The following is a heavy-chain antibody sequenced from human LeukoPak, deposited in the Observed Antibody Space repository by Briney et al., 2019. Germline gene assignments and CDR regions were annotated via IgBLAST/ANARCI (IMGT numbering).Heavy chain of an antibody. CDR3: ARGQLWKDY. CDR2: ISSSGSST. J-gene: IGHJ4*02. Sequence: PGGSLRLSCAASGFTFSDYYMSWIRQAPGKGLEWVSYISSSGSSTNYADSVKGRFTISRDNAKNSLYLETNSLRAEDTAVYYCARGQLWKDYWGQGTLVTVSS. CDR1: GFTFSDYY. V-gene: IGHV3-11*01. D-gene: IGHD5-24*01.